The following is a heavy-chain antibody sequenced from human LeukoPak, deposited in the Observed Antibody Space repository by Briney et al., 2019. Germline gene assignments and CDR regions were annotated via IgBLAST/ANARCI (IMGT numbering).Heavy chain of an antibody. CDR1: GGTFSSYA. CDR3: ARSGIAAAGTSWFDP. CDR2: IIPIFGTA. J-gene: IGHJ5*02. V-gene: IGHV1-69*13. D-gene: IGHD6-13*01. Sequence: SVKVSCKASGGTFSSYAISWVRQAPGQGLEWMGGIIPIFGTANYAQKFQGRVTITADESTSTAYMELSSLRSEDTAVYYCARSGIAAAGTSWFDPWGQGTLVTVSS.